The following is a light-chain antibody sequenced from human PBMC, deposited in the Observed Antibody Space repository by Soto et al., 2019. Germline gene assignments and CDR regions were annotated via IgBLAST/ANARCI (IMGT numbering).Light chain of an antibody. CDR2: AAS. CDR1: QDISSY. V-gene: IGKV1-8*01. J-gene: IGKJ1*01. CDR3: QHYYTYPPT. Sequence: AIRMTQSPSSVSVSTGDRVTITCRASQDISSYLAWYQQRPGKAPKFLIYAASTLESGVPSRFSGSGSGTEFTLTISSLQSEDFETSYCQHYYTYPPTFGQGTKVDIK.